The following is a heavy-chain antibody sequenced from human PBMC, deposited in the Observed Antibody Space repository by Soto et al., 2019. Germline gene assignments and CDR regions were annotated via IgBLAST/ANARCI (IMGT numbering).Heavy chain of an antibody. CDR3: AKALGVLRFLEWLPLDV. J-gene: IGHJ6*02. D-gene: IGHD3-3*01. V-gene: IGHV3-9*01. Sequence: GGSLRLSCAASGFTFDDYAMHWVRQAPGKGLEWVSGISWNSGSIGYADSVKGRFTISRDNAKNSLYLQMNSLRAEDTALYYCAKALGVLRFLEWLPLDVWGQGTTVTVSS. CDR1: GFTFDDYA. CDR2: ISWNSGSI.